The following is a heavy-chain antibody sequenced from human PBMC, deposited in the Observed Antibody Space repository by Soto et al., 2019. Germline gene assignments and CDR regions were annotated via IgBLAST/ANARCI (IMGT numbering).Heavy chain of an antibody. V-gene: IGHV1-46*01. J-gene: IGHJ3*01. CDR3: ARDYHIVVEIPTRGPGTFDL. CDR2: INPGDGST. CDR1: GYTFTSHY. Sequence: WASVKVSCKASGYTFTSHYMHWVRQAPGQGPEWMGIINPGDGSTRYAQKFQGRLAMTTDTSTSAVYMELSSLRSDDTAVYYCARDYHIVVEIPTRGPGTFDLWGQGTMVTVSS. D-gene: IGHD2-2*01.